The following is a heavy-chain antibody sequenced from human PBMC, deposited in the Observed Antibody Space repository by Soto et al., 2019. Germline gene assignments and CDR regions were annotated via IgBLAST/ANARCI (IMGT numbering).Heavy chain of an antibody. Sequence: GGSQRLSCAASGFTFSSYSMNWVRQAPGKGLEWVSYISSSSSTIYYADSVKGRFTISRDNAKNSLYLQMNSLRAEDTAVYYCARDGSYDSGVGNWFDPWGQGTLVTVSS. J-gene: IGHJ5*02. CDR3: ARDGSYDSGVGNWFDP. CDR1: GFTFSSYS. CDR2: ISSSSSTI. D-gene: IGHD3-3*01. V-gene: IGHV3-48*01.